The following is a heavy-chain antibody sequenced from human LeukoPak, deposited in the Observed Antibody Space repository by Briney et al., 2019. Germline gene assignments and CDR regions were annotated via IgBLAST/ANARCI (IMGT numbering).Heavy chain of an antibody. Sequence: PSETLSLTCAVYGGSFSGYYWSWIRQPPGKGLEWVWEINDSGSTKYNPYLKSRVTTSVDTSKNQFSLKLSSATAADTAVYYCAPYWRFCRDEGCVGNWGQGALVTVSS. CDR3: APYWRFCRDEGCVGN. V-gene: IGHV4-34*01. CDR1: GGSFSGYY. D-gene: IGHD2-21*01. CDR2: INDSGST. J-gene: IGHJ4*02.